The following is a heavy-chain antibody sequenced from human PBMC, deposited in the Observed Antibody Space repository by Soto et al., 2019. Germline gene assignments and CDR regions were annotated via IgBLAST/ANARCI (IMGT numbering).Heavy chain of an antibody. V-gene: IGHV2-26*01. CDR3: ERILWVNWGRDPYWYFDL. CDR2: IFSNDEK. Sequence: QVTLKESGPVLVKPTETLTLTCAVSGVSLSNAGLGVSWIRQPPGKALEWLAHIFSNDEKAYSTSLKSSLTVSKDTSKDQVVLTMTNVDPVDTGTYYCERILWVNWGRDPYWYFDLWGRGPPVTVSS. CDR1: GVSLSNAGLG. J-gene: IGHJ2*01. D-gene: IGHD7-27*01.